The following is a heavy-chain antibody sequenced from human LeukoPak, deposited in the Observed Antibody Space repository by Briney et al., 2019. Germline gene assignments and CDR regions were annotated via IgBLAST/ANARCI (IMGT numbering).Heavy chain of an antibody. D-gene: IGHD2-21*01. CDR1: GGSISGYY. CDR3: AGSPVVNVIQHGFDV. CDR2: IYYSGST. J-gene: IGHJ3*01. Sequence: PSETLSLTCTVSGGSISGYYWSWIRQPPGKGLEWIGYIYYSGSTNYNPSLKSRVTISVDTSKNQFSLKLSSVTAADTAVYYCAGSPVVNVIQHGFDVWGQGTMVTVSS. V-gene: IGHV4-59*08.